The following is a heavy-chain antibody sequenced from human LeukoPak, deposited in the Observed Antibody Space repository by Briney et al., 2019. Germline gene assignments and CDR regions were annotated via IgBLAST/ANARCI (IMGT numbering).Heavy chain of an antibody. V-gene: IGHV4-59*01. J-gene: IGHJ4*02. D-gene: IGHD1-26*01. CDR1: GGSISGYY. CDR2: IFYSGST. Sequence: KPSVTLSLTCTVSGGSISGYYWSWIRQPPGKGLEWIGYIFYSGSTNYNPSLKSRVTISVDTSKNQFSLKLSSVTAADTAVYYCARGEWDLLFDYWGQGTLVTVSS. CDR3: ARGEWDLLFDY.